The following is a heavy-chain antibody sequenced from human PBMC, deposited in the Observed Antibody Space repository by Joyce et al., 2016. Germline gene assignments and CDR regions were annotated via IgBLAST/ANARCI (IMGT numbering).Heavy chain of an antibody. V-gene: IGHV3-48*02. D-gene: IGHD3-3*01. CDR2: IGAGGDNF. J-gene: IGHJ4*02. CDR3: ARDPGVGTYGKFDL. CDR1: GFTYSNYV. Sequence: EVQLVESGGGLVQPGGSLGFSCAASGFTYSNYVMNWVRQAPGKGLEGLSYIGAGGDNFQYAASVSGRFSISRDNAKNSLYLQMNSLRDEDSALYFCARDPGVGTYGKFDLWGQGTLVTVSS.